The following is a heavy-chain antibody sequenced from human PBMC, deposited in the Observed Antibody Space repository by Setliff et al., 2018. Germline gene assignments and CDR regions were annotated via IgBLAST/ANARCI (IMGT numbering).Heavy chain of an antibody. V-gene: IGHV4-34*01. CDR3: ARGRRGVRGVIVTFDY. Sequence: SETLSLTCAVYGGSFSTYYWSWIRQPPGKGLEWIGEINHSGSTNYNPSLKSRVTISVDTSKNQFSLKLSSVTAADTAVYYCARGRRGVRGVIVTFDYWGQGTLVTVSS. J-gene: IGHJ4*02. CDR1: GGSFSTYY. CDR2: INHSGST. D-gene: IGHD3-10*01.